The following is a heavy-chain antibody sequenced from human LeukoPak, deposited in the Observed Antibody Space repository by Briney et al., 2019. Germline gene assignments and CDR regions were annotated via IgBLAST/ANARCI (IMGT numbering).Heavy chain of an antibody. CDR2: ISYTGSTI. J-gene: IGHJ4*02. Sequence: GGSLRLSCAGSGFTFSDNYMSWIRQAPGKGLEWVSYISYTGSTIYYADSVKGRFTISRDNSKNTLYLQMNSLRAEDTAVYYCAKDLRRWTTVTSFDYWGQGTLVTVSS. V-gene: IGHV3-11*01. CDR3: AKDLRRWTTVTSFDY. D-gene: IGHD4-17*01. CDR1: GFTFSDNY.